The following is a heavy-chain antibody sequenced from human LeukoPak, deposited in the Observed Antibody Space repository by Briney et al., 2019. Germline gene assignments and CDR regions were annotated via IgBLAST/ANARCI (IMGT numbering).Heavy chain of an antibody. J-gene: IGHJ4*02. V-gene: IGHV4-34*01. CDR1: GGSFSGYY. Sequence: PSETLSLTCAVYGGSFSGYYWSWIRQPPGKGLEWIGEINHSGSTNYNPSLKSRVTISVDTSKNQFSLKLSSVTAADTAVYYCARATGIAAAGSHLVWGQGTLVTVSS. D-gene: IGHD6-13*01. CDR3: ARATGIAAAGSHLV. CDR2: INHSGST.